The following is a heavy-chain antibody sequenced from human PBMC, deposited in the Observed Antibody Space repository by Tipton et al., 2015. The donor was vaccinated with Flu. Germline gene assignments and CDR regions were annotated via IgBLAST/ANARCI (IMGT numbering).Heavy chain of an antibody. CDR2: ISYDGSNK. V-gene: IGHV3-30*18. CDR1: GFTFSSYG. CDR3: AKEMGQWLVRPRPLFDY. Sequence: SLRLSCAASGFTFSSYGMHWVRQAPGKGLEWVAVISYDGSNKYYADSVKGRFTISRDNSKNTLYLQMNNLRAEDTAVYYCAKEMGQWLVRPRPLFDYWGQGTLVTVSS. J-gene: IGHJ4*02. D-gene: IGHD6-19*01.